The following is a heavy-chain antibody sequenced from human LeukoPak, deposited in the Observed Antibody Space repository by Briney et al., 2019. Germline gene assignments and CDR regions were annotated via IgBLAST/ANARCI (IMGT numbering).Heavy chain of an antibody. CDR1: VGTFSSYA. Sequence: SVKVSCKASVGTFSSYAISWVRQAPGQGLEWMGGIIPIFGTANYAQKFQGRVTITADKSTSTAYMEMSSLRSEDTAVYYCARSLYGSGSYGYWGRGTLVTVSS. D-gene: IGHD3-10*01. J-gene: IGHJ4*02. CDR2: IIPIFGTA. CDR3: ARSLYGSGSYGY. V-gene: IGHV1-69*06.